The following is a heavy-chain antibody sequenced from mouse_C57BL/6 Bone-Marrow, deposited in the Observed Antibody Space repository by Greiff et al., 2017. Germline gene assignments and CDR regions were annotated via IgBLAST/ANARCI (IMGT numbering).Heavy chain of an antibody. Sequence: QVQLQQPGAELVKPGASVKLSCKASGYTFTSYWMHWVKQRPGQGLEWIGMIHPNSGSTNYNEKFKSKATLTVDKSSSTAYMQLSSLTSEDSAVYYCARYYGNPFAYWGQGTLVTVSA. V-gene: IGHV1-64*01. CDR3: ARYYGNPFAY. D-gene: IGHD2-1*01. J-gene: IGHJ3*01. CDR2: IHPNSGST. CDR1: GYTFTSYW.